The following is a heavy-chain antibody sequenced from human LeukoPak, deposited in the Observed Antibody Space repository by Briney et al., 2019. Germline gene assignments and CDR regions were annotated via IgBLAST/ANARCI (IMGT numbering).Heavy chain of an antibody. D-gene: IGHD3-10*01. CDR2: IYHSGST. Sequence: SSETLSLTCTVSGYSISSGYYWGWIRQPPGKGLEWIGSIYHSGSTYYNPSLKSRVTISVDTSKNQFSLKLSSVTAADTAVYYCAREGKYYYGSGSYSSYYMDVWGKGTTVTVSS. J-gene: IGHJ6*03. CDR1: GYSISSGYY. V-gene: IGHV4-38-2*02. CDR3: AREGKYYYGSGSYSSYYMDV.